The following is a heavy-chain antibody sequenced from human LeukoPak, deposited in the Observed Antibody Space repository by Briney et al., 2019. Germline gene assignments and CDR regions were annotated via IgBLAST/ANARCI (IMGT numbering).Heavy chain of an antibody. CDR1: GFTFSSYG. D-gene: IGHD3-10*01. Sequence: GGSLRLSCAASGFTFSSYGMHWVRQAPGKGLEWVAVISYDGSNKYYADSVKGRFTISRDNSKNTLYLQMNSLRAEDTAVYYCAKDPSPYGSGVTVDYWGQGTLVTVSS. CDR2: ISYDGSNK. J-gene: IGHJ4*02. V-gene: IGHV3-30*18. CDR3: AKDPSPYGSGVTVDY.